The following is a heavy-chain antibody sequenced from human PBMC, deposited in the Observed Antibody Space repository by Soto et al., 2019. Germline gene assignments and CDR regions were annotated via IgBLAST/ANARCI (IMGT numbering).Heavy chain of an antibody. CDR1: GLTFSSW. CDR2: TTQDGSGK. J-gene: IGHJ6*02. CDR3: TTATTIQWLAQGLPYYNGMDV. V-gene: IGHV3-7*03. D-gene: IGHD6-19*01. Sequence: GGSLRLSCVASGLTFSSWMSWVRQAPGKGLEWVAMTTQDGSGKHYVDSVKGRFTISRDNSKNTLYLQMNSLKSEDTAVYYCTTATTIQWLAQGLPYYNGMDVWGQGTTVTVSS.